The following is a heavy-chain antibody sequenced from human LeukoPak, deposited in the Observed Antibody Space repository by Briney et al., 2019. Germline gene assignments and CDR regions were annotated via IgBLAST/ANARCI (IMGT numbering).Heavy chain of an antibody. CDR3: AAPAGAANWLDP. D-gene: IGHD1-26*01. Sequence: PGGSPRLSCVATGITFSRYGMHWVRQAPGKGLEWVAFIWYDGSKTYYGDSVKGRFTISRDNSKNTVYLQMSTLRADDTAVYYCAAPAGAANWLDPWGQGTLVTVSS. CDR1: GITFSRYG. J-gene: IGHJ5*02. V-gene: IGHV3-30*02. CDR2: IWYDGSKT.